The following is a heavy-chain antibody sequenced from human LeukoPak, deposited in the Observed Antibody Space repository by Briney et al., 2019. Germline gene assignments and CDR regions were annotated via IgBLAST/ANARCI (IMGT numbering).Heavy chain of an antibody. CDR3: ARGHVATILFHGMDV. CDR1: GFAFSSYA. J-gene: IGHJ6*02. V-gene: IGHV3-30-3*01. D-gene: IGHD5-24*01. Sequence: GGSLRLSCAASGFAFSSYAMHWVRQAPGKGLEWVAVISYDGSNKYYADSVKGRFTISRDNSKNTLYLQMNSLRAEDTAVYYCARGHVATILFHGMDVWGQGTTVTVSS. CDR2: ISYDGSNK.